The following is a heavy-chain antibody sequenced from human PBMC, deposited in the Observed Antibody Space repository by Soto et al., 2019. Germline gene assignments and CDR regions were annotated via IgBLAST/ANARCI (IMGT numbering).Heavy chain of an antibody. CDR3: ARHIYGDPPSSNFDY. V-gene: IGHV4-31*03. CDR1: GGSISSGGYY. J-gene: IGHJ4*02. Sequence: PSETLSLTCTVSGGSISSGGYYWSWIRQHPGKGLEWIGYIYYSGSTYYNPSLKSRVTISVDTSKNQFSLKLSSVTAADTAVYYCARHIYGDPPSSNFDYWGQGTLVTVSS. CDR2: IYYSGST. D-gene: IGHD4-17*01.